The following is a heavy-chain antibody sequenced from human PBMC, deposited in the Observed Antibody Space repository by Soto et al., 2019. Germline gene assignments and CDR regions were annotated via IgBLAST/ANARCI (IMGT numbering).Heavy chain of an antibody. J-gene: IGHJ4*02. Sequence: SGPTVVNPSHPLIVTCTFSGFSLSTSGMCVSWIRQPPGKALEWLALIDWDDDKYYSTSLKTRLTISKDTSKNQVVLTMTNMDPVDTATYYCARIDTAMGPFDYWGQGTLVTVSS. CDR2: IDWDDDK. CDR1: GFSLSTSGMC. V-gene: IGHV2-70*01. CDR3: ARIDTAMGPFDY. D-gene: IGHD5-18*01.